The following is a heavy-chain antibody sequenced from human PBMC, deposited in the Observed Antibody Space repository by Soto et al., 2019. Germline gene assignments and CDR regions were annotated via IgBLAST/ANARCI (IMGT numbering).Heavy chain of an antibody. CDR2: INPKTAAT. J-gene: IGHJ6*01. CDR3: ARIKWGLDYYNGMDV. D-gene: IGHD1-26*01. V-gene: IGHV1-2*02. CDR1: GYSVSDYF. Sequence: QVQLVQSGAEVKKSGASVKVSCKDSGYSVSDYFIQWVRQAPGQGLEWVAWINPKTAATNYAKKFQGRVSLTWDTSFSTAYMELTRLRPDDTAVYYCARIKWGLDYYNGMDVWGQGNTVIVSS.